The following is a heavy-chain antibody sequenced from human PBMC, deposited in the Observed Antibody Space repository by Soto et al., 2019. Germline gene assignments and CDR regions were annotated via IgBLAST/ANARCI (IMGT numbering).Heavy chain of an antibody. CDR3: ARGRSGCAG. J-gene: IGHJ4*02. CDR2: INYTGST. CDR1: GGPISSRNYY. Sequence: SETLSLTCTVSGGPISSRNYYWGWIRQPPGKGLEWIGSINYTGSTSYNPSLRSRITISVDTSRNQFSLKLNSVTAADTAVYYCARGRSGCAGWGQGTLVTVSS. V-gene: IGHV4-39*01. D-gene: IGHD3-10*01.